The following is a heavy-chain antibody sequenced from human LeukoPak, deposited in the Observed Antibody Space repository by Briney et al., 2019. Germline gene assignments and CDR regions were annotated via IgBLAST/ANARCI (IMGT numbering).Heavy chain of an antibody. Sequence: GGSLRLSCAASGFTFSTFWMSWVRQAPGKGLEGVANIKEDGSEKYYVDSMEGRFTVSRDNAKNSLYLQMDSLRAEDTAVYYCARGGTFVSDYWGQGTLVTVSS. CDR1: GFTFSTFW. J-gene: IGHJ4*02. CDR3: ARGGTFVSDY. D-gene: IGHD1-1*01. V-gene: IGHV3-7*01. CDR2: IKEDGSEK.